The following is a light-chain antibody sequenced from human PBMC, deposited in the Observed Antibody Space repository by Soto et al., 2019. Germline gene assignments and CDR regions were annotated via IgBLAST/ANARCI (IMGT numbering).Light chain of an antibody. CDR2: KAS. J-gene: IGKJ1*01. V-gene: IGKV1-5*03. CDR1: QSISSW. Sequence: DIQMTQSPSTLSASVGDRVTITCRASQSISSWLAWYQQKPGKAPKLLIYKASSLESGVPSRFGGSGSGTDFTLTISSLQPEDFATYYCQQSYRNPRTFGLGTKVDIK. CDR3: QQSYRNPRT.